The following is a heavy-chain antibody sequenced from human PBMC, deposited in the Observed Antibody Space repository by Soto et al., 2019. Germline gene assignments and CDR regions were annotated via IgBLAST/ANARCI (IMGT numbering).Heavy chain of an antibody. D-gene: IGHD5-12*01. CDR3: ARGWAGDYSGYDY. CDR2: IYYSGST. V-gene: IGHV4-59*01. J-gene: IGHJ4*02. Sequence: QVQLQESGPGLVKPSETLSLSCTVSGGSIRSYYWSWIRQPPGKGLEWIGYIYYSGSTNYNPSLKSRVTISVDTSKYQFSLKLSSVTAADTAVYYCARGWAGDYSGYDYWGQGTLVTVSS. CDR1: GGSIRSYY.